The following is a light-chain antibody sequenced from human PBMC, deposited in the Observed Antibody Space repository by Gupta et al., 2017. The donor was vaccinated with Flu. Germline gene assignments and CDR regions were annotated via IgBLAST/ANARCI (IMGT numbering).Light chain of an antibody. CDR2: DAS. J-gene: IGKJ4*01. Sequence: EIVLTQSPTTLPLSPGEGATLSCRPSQSVNTHLCWYQQKPGQAPRLLIYDASTRATGTPGMFSGSGSGTDFTLTSGRLQPEDVAVYYCQQRSNWPLTFGGGTKVEIK. CDR1: QSVNTH. V-gene: IGKV3-11*01. CDR3: QQRSNWPLT.